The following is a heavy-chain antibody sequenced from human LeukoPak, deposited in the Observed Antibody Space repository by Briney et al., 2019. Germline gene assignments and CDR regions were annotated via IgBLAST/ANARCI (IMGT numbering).Heavy chain of an antibody. D-gene: IGHD2-21*01. J-gene: IGHJ3*01. CDR2: FSATDGSA. V-gene: IGHV3-23*01. Sequence: GGSLRLSCAASGFTVSSYVITWVRQAPGNGLEWVSAFSATDGSAQYAESVKGRFTISRDNSKNSLYLPINRLTDEDADVNYCSKARIGAGDTGAFDVWGPGTMVTVSS. CDR1: GFTVSSYV. CDR3: SKARIGAGDTGAFDV.